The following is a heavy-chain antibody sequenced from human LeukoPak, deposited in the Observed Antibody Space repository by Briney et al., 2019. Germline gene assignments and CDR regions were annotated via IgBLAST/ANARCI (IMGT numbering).Heavy chain of an antibody. CDR3: ARVGTSSSRYNWFDP. V-gene: IGHV1-2*06. CDR2: INPNSGGT. Sequence: ASVKVSCKASGYTFTGYYMHWVRQAPGQGLEWMGRINPNSGGTNYAQKFQGRVTMTRDTSISTAYMELSRLRSDDTAVYYCARVGTSSSRYNWFDPWGQGTLVTVSS. CDR1: GYTFTGYY. D-gene: IGHD6-13*01. J-gene: IGHJ5*02.